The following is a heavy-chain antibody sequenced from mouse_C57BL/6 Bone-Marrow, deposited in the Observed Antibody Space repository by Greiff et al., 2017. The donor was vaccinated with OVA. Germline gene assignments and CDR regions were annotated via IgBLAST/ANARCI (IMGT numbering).Heavy chain of an antibody. D-gene: IGHD3-1*01. V-gene: IGHV10-1*01. CDR1: GFSFNTYA. CDR2: IRSKSNNYAT. CDR3: VRQGLGFAY. Sequence: EVKLMESGGGLVQPKGSLKLSCAASGFSFNTYAMNWVRQAPGKGLEWVARIRSKSNNYATYYADSVKDRFTISRDDSESMLYLQMNNLKTEDTAMHYCVRQGLGFAYWGQGTLVTVSA. J-gene: IGHJ3*01.